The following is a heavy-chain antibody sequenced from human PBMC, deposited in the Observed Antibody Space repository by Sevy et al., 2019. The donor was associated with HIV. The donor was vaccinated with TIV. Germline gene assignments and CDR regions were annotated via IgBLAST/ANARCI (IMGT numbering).Heavy chain of an antibody. Sequence: GGSLRLSCAASGITFSDHYMSWIRQAPGKGLEWVAYITNSGTTKYYADSVKGRFTISRDNARNSLYLQMNSLTADDAVVYYCVRDSPYTSDDHWYFGIDVWGQGTTVTVSS. CDR3: VRDSPYTSDDHWYFGIDV. CDR1: GITFSDHY. V-gene: IGHV3-11*01. J-gene: IGHJ6*02. D-gene: IGHD3-22*01. CDR2: ITNSGTTK.